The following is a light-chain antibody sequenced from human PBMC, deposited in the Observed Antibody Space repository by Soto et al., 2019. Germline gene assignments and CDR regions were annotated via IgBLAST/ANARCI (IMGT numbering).Light chain of an antibody. J-gene: IGKJ1*01. V-gene: IGKV3-20*01. Sequence: EIVLTQSPGTLSLSPGERATLSCRASQSVSNSYLAWYQQKPGQAPSLLIYGASSRATGIPDRFSGSGSGTDFTLTISRLEPEDFAVYYCQQYATSWWTFGQGTKVEIK. CDR3: QQYATSWWT. CDR1: QSVSNSY. CDR2: GAS.